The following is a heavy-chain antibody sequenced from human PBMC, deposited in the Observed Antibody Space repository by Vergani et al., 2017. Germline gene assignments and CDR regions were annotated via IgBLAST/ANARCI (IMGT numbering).Heavy chain of an antibody. CDR1: GGTFSSYT. V-gene: IGHV1-69*02. J-gene: IGHJ4*02. CDR3: ARARNGDYSGSYYADY. CDR2: IIPILGIA. Sequence: QVQLVQSGAEVKKPGSSVKVSCKASGGTFSSYTISWVRQAPGQGLEWMGRIIPILGIANYAQKFQGRVTITADKSTSTAYMELSSLRSEDTAVYYCARARNGDYSGSYYADYWSQGTLVTVSS. D-gene: IGHD1-26*01.